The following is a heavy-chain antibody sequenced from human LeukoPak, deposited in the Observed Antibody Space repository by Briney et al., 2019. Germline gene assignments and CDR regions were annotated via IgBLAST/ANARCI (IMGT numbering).Heavy chain of an antibody. D-gene: IGHD4-17*01. V-gene: IGHV1-2*06. CDR1: GYTFTGYY. CDR3: ARVDYGDPSTFDY. Sequence: RASVKVSCKASGYTFTGYYMHWLRQAPGQGLEWMGRINPNSGGTNYAQKFQGRVTMTRDTSISTAYMELSRLRSDDTAVYYCARVDYGDPSTFDYWGQGTLVTVSS. CDR2: INPNSGGT. J-gene: IGHJ4*02.